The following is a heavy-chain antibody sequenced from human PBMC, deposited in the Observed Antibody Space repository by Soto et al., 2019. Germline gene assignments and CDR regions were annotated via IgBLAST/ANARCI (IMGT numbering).Heavy chain of an antibody. Sequence: GGSLRLSCTASGFTFGDYAMSWFRQAPGKGLEWVGFIRSKAYGGTTEYAASVKGRFTISRDDSKSIVYLQMNSLKTEDTAVYYCTRDLDCSSTSCLDYYYGMDVWGQGTTVTVSS. D-gene: IGHD2-2*01. J-gene: IGHJ6*02. V-gene: IGHV3-49*03. CDR3: TRDLDCSSTSCLDYYYGMDV. CDR1: GFTFGDYA. CDR2: IRSKAYGGTT.